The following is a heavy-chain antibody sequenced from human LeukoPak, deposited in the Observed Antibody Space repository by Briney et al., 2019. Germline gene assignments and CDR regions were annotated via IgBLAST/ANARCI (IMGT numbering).Heavy chain of an antibody. D-gene: IGHD1-1*01. V-gene: IGHV4-61*01. CDR2: IHDSGTT. CDR1: GGSISSSSYY. J-gene: IGHJ6*03. Sequence: SETLSLTCTVYGGSISSSSYYWSWIRQPPGKGLEWFGYIHDSGTTNYNPSLKSRVTISVDTSKNQFSLKLSSVTAADTAVYYCARVSWFPGTSYYYMDVWGKGTTVTVSS. CDR3: ARVSWFPGTSYYYMDV.